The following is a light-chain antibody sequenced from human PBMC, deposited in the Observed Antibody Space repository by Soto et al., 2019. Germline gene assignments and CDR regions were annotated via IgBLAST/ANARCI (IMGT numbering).Light chain of an antibody. J-gene: IGKJ1*01. CDR1: QSVSSSY. CDR2: GAS. Sequence: ETVFTHSPFNLYTSLVGGDKLSCMASQSVSSSYLAWYQQKPGQAPRLLIYGASSRATGIPDRFSGSGSGTDFTLTISRLEPEDFAVYYCQKYGSSPQTFGQGNMVAIK. V-gene: IGKV3-20*01. CDR3: QKYGSSPQT.